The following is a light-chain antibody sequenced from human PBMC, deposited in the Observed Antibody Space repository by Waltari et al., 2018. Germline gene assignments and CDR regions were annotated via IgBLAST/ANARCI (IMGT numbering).Light chain of an antibody. CDR1: QDITNS. J-gene: IGKJ5*01. V-gene: IGKV1-33*01. CDR2: EAS. Sequence: DIQMTQSPSSLSASVGDRVTITCQASQDITNSLVWYQKKPGKAPKLLIFEASSLETGVPSRFRGSGSGTDFTFTISRLQPEDVATYYCQQYHSLPTFGQGTRLEIK. CDR3: QQYHSLPT.